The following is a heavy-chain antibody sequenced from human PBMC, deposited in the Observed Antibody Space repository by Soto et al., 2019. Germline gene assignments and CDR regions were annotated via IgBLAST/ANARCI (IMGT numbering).Heavy chain of an antibody. D-gene: IGHD1-26*01. V-gene: IGHV3-9*01. J-gene: IGHJ6*04. CDR1: GFTFDDYA. CDR3: AKGLGGSYYYYYGMDV. Sequence: EVQLVESGGGLVQPGRSLRLSCAASGFTFDDYAMHWVRQAPGKGLEWVSGISWNSGSIGYADSVKGRFTISRDNAKNSLYLQMNSLRAEDTALYYCAKGLGGSYYYYYGMDVWGKGTTVTVSS. CDR2: ISWNSGSI.